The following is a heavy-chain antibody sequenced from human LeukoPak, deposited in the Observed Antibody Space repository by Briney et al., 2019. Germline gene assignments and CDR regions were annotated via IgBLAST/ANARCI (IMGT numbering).Heavy chain of an antibody. CDR2: INYSGGT. CDR1: GASITNSAYH. D-gene: IGHD4-17*01. V-gene: IGHV4-39*01. CDR3: ARVFSWPGHGDYVGD. J-gene: IGHJ4*02. Sequence: SETLSLTCTVSGASITNSAYHWGWIRQPPGKGLEWIGSINYSGGTHYNPSLKSRVTISADKSKNQSSLKLRSVTAADTAVYYCARVFSWPGHGDYVGDWGQGTLVTVSS.